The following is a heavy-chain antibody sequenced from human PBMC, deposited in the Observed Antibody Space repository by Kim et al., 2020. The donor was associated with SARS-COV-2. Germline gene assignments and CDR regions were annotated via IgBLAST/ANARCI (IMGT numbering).Heavy chain of an antibody. CDR1: GFTFSSYA. Sequence: GGSLRLSCAASGFTFSSYAMSWVRQAPGKGLEWVSGISGSGGSTYYADSVKGRFTISRDNSKNTLYLQMNSLRAEDTAVSYCAKKSERRVVPATAIVHWGRGTLVTVSS. V-gene: IGHV3-23*01. CDR3: AKKSERRVVPATAIVH. J-gene: IGHJ4*02. D-gene: IGHD2-21*02. CDR2: ISGSGGST.